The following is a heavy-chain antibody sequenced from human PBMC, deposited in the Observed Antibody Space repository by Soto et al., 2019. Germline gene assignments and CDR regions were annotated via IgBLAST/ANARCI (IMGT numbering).Heavy chain of an antibody. CDR2: IYYRGST. Sequence: PTDTLSVTFAVSVHSINCGGYDWRQLRPDSGKGLEWIGYIYYRGSTYYNPSLKSRVTISVDTSKNQFSLKLSSVTAADTAVYYCARAPLYSGYEGGWFDPGCQGTRVSVAA. J-gene: IGHJ5*02. CDR1: VHSINCGGYD. D-gene: IGHD5-12*01. CDR3: ARAPLYSGYEGGWFDP. V-gene: IGHV4-31*11.